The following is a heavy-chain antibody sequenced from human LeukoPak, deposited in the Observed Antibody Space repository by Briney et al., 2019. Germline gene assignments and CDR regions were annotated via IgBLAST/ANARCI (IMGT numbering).Heavy chain of an antibody. V-gene: IGHV1-2*02. D-gene: IGHD1-14*01. J-gene: IGHJ4*02. CDR3: ASRNTGDY. Sequence: ASVKVSCKASGYTFTSYDINWVRQAPGQGLEWMGWINPNSGGTNYAQKFQGRVTTTRDTSISTAYMELSRLRSDDTAVYYCASRNTGDYWGQGTLVTVSS. CDR2: INPNSGGT. CDR1: GYTFTSYD.